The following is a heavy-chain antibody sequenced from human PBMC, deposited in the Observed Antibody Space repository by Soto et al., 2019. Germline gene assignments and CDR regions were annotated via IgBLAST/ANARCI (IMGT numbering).Heavy chain of an antibody. J-gene: IGHJ6*04. V-gene: IGHV3-21*01. Sequence: GGSLRLSCAASGFTFISYSMNWVRQAPGKGLEWVSSISSSSSYIYYADSVKGRFTISRDNAKNSLYLQMNSLRAEDTAVYYCARDAGVGIVLIASLSVYVWGKGTTVTVSS. CDR2: ISSSSSYI. CDR3: ARDAGVGIVLIASLSVYV. D-gene: IGHD2-8*01. CDR1: GFTFISYS.